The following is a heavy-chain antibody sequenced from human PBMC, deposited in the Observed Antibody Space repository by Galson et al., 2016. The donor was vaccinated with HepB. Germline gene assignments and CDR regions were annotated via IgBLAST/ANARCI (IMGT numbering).Heavy chain of an antibody. CDR1: GFTFSDYT. CDR3: ARDRSDGIVVIPAATPFDY. CDR2: IWYDGSEE. J-gene: IGHJ4*02. Sequence: SLRLSCAASGFTFSDYTMNWVRQAPGQGLEWVAFIWYDGSEESYADSVQGRFTISRDDSKNTLYLEMKNLRAEDTARYFCARDRSDGIVVIPAATPFDYWGQGTLVSVSS. V-gene: IGHV3-33*08. D-gene: IGHD2-2*01.